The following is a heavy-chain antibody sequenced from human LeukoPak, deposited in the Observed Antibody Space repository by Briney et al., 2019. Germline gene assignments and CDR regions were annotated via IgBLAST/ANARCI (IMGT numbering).Heavy chain of an antibody. D-gene: IGHD2-15*01. V-gene: IGHV4-34*01. CDR1: GGSFSGYY. J-gene: IGHJ4*02. Sequence: PSETLSLTWAVYGGSFSGYYCSWIRQPPGKGLEWIGEITHSGSTNYNPSLKSRVTISVDTSKNQFSLKLSSVTAADTAVYYCARSGAYCSGVICYYSYWGQGTLVTVSS. CDR2: ITHSGST. CDR3: ARSGAYCSGVICYYSY.